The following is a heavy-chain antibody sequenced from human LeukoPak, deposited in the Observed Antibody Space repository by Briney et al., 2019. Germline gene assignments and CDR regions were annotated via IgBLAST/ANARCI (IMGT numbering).Heavy chain of an antibody. D-gene: IGHD3-22*01. V-gene: IGHV3-66*01. Sequence: GGSLRLSCAASGFTVSSNYMSWVRQAPGKGLEWVSVIYSGGSTYYADSVKGRFTISRDNSKNTLYLRMNSLRAEDTAVYYCARDGGNYYDSSGYSYFDYWGQGTLVTVSS. CDR1: GFTVSSNY. CDR2: IYSGGST. CDR3: ARDGGNYYDSSGYSYFDY. J-gene: IGHJ4*02.